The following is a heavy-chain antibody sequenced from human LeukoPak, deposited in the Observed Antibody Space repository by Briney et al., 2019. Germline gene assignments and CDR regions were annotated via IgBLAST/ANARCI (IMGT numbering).Heavy chain of an antibody. V-gene: IGHV4-30-4*08. CDR3: ARDRWDVSGYYSTFDY. CDR1: CGSISSADYY. CDR2: IDYSGST. D-gene: IGHD3-22*01. Sequence: PSETPSPTRTVSCGSISSADYYWSWIRQPPREGLEGIGYIDYSGSTYYNPSLKSRVTLSVDASKNQFSLKLRSVTAADTAVYYCARDRWDVSGYYSTFDYWGQGTLVTVSS. J-gene: IGHJ4*02.